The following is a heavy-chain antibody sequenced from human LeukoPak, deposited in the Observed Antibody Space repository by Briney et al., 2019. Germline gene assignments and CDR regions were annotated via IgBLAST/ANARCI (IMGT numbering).Heavy chain of an antibody. CDR3: ARLVWAYSSSPGRTATFDY. Sequence: KTSETLSLTCTVSGGSISSYYWSWIRQPPGKGLEWIGYIYYSGSTNYNPSLKSRVTISVDTSKNQFSLKLSSVTAADTAVYYCARLVWAYSSSPGRTATFDYWGQGTLVTVSS. CDR2: IYYSGST. V-gene: IGHV4-59*01. J-gene: IGHJ4*02. D-gene: IGHD6-6*01. CDR1: GGSISSYY.